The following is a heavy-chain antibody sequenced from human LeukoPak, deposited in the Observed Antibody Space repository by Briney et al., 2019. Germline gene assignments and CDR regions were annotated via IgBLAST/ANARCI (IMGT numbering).Heavy chain of an antibody. Sequence: GGSLRLSCAASGFTFSSYEMNWVRQAPGKGLEWVSYISSSGSTIYYADSVKGRFTISRDNAKNSLYLQMNSLRAEDTAVYYCARDSRYLDGRGLDYGGRGPLVPVPS. CDR2: ISSSGSTI. J-gene: IGHJ4*02. CDR1: GFTFSSYE. V-gene: IGHV3-48*03. CDR3: ARDSRYLDGRGLDY. D-gene: IGHD3-9*01.